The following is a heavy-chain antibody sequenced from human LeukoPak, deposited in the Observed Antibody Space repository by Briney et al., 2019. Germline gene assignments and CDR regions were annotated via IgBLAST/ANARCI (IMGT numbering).Heavy chain of an antibody. V-gene: IGHV4-61*01. CDR2: IYYSGST. Sequence: NPSETLSLTCTVSGGSISSSSYYWSWTRQPPGKGLEWIGYIYYSGSTNYNPSLKSRVTISVDMSKNQFSLKLTSVTAADTAVYYCARYYYDSSGYYVDYWGQGTLVTVSS. D-gene: IGHD3-22*01. CDR3: ARYYYDSSGYYVDY. CDR1: GGSISSSSYY. J-gene: IGHJ4*02.